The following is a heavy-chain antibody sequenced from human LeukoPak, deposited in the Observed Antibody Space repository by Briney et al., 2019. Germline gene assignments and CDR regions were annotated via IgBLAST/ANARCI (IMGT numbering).Heavy chain of an antibody. V-gene: IGHV1-58*01. Sequence: ASVKVSCKASGFTFTSSAVQWVRQARGQRLEWIGWIVVGSGNTNYAQKFQERVTITRDMSTSTAYMELSSVRSEDTAVYYCAAFYSSGWYRRYYFDYWGQGTLVTVSS. J-gene: IGHJ4*02. D-gene: IGHD6-19*01. CDR1: GFTFTSSA. CDR2: IVVGSGNT. CDR3: AAFYSSGWYRRYYFDY.